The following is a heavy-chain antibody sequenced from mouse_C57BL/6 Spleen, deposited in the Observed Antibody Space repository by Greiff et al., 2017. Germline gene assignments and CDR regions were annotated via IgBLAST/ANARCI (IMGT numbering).Heavy chain of an antibody. CDR3: AREYNYYGSSSHAMDY. CDR2: IDPSDSYT. V-gene: IGHV1-69*01. J-gene: IGHJ4*01. CDR1: GYTFTSYW. D-gene: IGHD1-1*01. Sequence: QVQLQQPGAELVMPGASVKLSCKASGYTFTSYWMHWVKQRPGQGLEWIGEIDPSDSYTNYNQKFKGKSTLTVDKSSSTAYMQLSSLTSEDSAVYYCAREYNYYGSSSHAMDYWGQGTSVTVSS.